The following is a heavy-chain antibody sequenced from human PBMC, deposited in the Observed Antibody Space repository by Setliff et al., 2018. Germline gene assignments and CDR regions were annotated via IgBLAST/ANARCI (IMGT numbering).Heavy chain of an antibody. CDR2: INPSGGST. Sequence: WASVKVSCKASGYTFTSYYMHWVRQAPGQGLEWMGIINPSGGSTSYAQKFQGRVTMTRDTSTSTVYMELSSLRSEDTAVYYCARDRAIVVVTATGTLNYWGQGTLVTASS. V-gene: IGHV1-46*01. J-gene: IGHJ4*02. CDR1: GYTFTSYY. CDR3: ARDRAIVVVTATGTLNY. D-gene: IGHD2-21*02.